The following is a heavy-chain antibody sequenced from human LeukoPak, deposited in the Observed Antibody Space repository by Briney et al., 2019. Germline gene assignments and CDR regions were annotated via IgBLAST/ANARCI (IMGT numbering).Heavy chain of an antibody. Sequence: GGSLRLSCAASGFTFSSYAMSWVRQAPVKGLEWVSAISGSGGSTYYADSVKGRFTISRDNSKNTLYLQMNSLRAEDTAVYYCAKGYCSSTSCSYYFDYWGQGTLVTVSS. V-gene: IGHV3-23*01. CDR1: GFTFSSYA. CDR2: ISGSGGST. CDR3: AKGYCSSTSCSYYFDY. J-gene: IGHJ4*02. D-gene: IGHD2-2*01.